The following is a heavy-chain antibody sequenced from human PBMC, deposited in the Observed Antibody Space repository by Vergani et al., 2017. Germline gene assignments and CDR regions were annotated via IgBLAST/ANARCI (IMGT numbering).Heavy chain of an antibody. J-gene: IGHJ3*02. CDR2: ISSSGSTI. CDR3: ARDYVGYCSGGSCLNDAFDI. V-gene: IGHV3-11*04. CDR1: GFTFSDYY. D-gene: IGHD2-15*01. Sequence: QVQLVESGGGLVKPGGSLRLSCAASGFTFSDYYMSWIRQAPGKGLEWVSYISSSGSTIYYADSVKGRFTISRDNAKNSLYLQMNSLRAEDTAVYYCARDYVGYCSGGSCLNDAFDIWGQGTMVTVSS.